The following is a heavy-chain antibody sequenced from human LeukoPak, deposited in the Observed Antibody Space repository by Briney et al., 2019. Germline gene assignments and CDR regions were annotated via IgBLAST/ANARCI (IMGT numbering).Heavy chain of an antibody. CDR2: ISYDGSNK. CDR3: AKIVSDYGDYFFDY. CDR1: GFTFSSYG. D-gene: IGHD4-17*01. V-gene: IGHV3-30*18. Sequence: GRSLRLSCAASGFTFSSYGMHWVRQAPGKGLEWVAVISYDGSNKYYADSVKGRFTISRDNSKNTLYLQMYSLRAEDTAVYYCAKIVSDYGDYFFDYWGQGTLVTVSS. J-gene: IGHJ4*02.